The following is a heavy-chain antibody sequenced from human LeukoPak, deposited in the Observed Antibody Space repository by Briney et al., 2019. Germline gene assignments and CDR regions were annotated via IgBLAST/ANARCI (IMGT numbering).Heavy chain of an antibody. J-gene: IGHJ6*02. CDR3: ARDFGVVIMDSDYYYYYGMDV. D-gene: IGHD3-3*01. CDR1: GGTFGSYA. V-gene: IGHV1-69*10. CDR2: IIPILGIA. Sequence: SVKVSCKASGGTFGSYAISWVRQAPGQGLEWMGRIIPILGIANYAQKFQGRVTITADKSTSTAYMELSSLRSEDTAVYYCARDFGVVIMDSDYYYYYGMDVWGQGTTVTVSS.